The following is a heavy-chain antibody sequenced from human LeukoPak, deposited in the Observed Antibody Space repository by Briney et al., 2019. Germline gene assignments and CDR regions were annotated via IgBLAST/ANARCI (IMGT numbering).Heavy chain of an antibody. D-gene: IGHD5-24*01. V-gene: IGHV3-23*01. CDR3: AKADLDGYNYGPFDY. Sequence: PGGSLRLSCAASGFTFSSFAMTWVRQAPGKGLEWVSSITGSHGPTYNTDSVKGRFTISRDNSKNTLYLQMNSLRAEDTAVYYCAKADLDGYNYGPFDYWGQGTLVTVSS. J-gene: IGHJ4*02. CDR2: ITGSHGPT. CDR1: GFTFSSFA.